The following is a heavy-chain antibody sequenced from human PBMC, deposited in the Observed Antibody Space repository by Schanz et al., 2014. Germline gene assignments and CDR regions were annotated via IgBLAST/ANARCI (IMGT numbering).Heavy chain of an antibody. CDR1: GFTVNTNY. CDR2: MYINSGST. CDR3: AKDPHRDYGGKPQAFDI. D-gene: IGHD4-17*01. Sequence: EVQLLESGGGLVQPGGSLRLSCAVSGFTVNTNYMSWVRQAPGKGLEWISSMYINSGSTQYADSVKGRFTISRDNSKNTLYLQMNSLRAEDTALYYCAKDPHRDYGGKPQAFDIWGQGTMVTVSS. J-gene: IGHJ3*02. V-gene: IGHV3-66*01.